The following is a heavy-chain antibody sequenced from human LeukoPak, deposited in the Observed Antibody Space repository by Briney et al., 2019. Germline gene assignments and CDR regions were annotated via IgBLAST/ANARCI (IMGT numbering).Heavy chain of an antibody. CDR2: MKPNRSNT. Sequence: GASVKVSCKASGYTFTSYDINWVRPATGQGLEWMGWMKPNRSNTGYAQKFQGRVTMTRNTSISTAYMELSSLRSEDTAVYYCARPSYDFWSGYFFDPWGQGTLVTVSS. V-gene: IGHV1-8*01. J-gene: IGHJ5*02. CDR3: ARPSYDFWSGYFFDP. D-gene: IGHD3-3*01. CDR1: GYTFTSYD.